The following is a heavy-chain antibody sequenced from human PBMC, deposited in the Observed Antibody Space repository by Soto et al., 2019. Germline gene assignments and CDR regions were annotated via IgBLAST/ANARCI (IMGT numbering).Heavy chain of an antibody. CDR2: IYYSGST. J-gene: IGHJ6*03. D-gene: IGHD4-17*01. CDR1: GGSISSYY. CDR3: AGETTSRPPYYYYYMDV. V-gene: IGHV4-59*08. Sequence: SETLSLTCTVSGGSISSYYWSWIRQPPGKGLEWIGYIYYSGSTNYNPSLKSRVTISVDTSKNQFSLKLSSVTAADAAVYYCAGETTSRPPYYYYYMDVWGKGTTVTVSS.